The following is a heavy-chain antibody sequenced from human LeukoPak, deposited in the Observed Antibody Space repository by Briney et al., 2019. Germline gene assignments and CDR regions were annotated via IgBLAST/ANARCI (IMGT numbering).Heavy chain of an antibody. V-gene: IGHV3-9*01. CDR1: GFTFDGYA. D-gene: IGHD3-10*01. CDR3: AKDIGYGSTLGYYYGMDV. Sequence: PGGSLRLSCAASGFTFDGYAMHWVRQALGKGLEWVSGISWNSGSIGYADSVKGRFTISRDNAKNSLYLQMNSLRAEDTALYYCAKDIGYGSTLGYYYGMDVWGQGTTVTVSS. CDR2: ISWNSGSI. J-gene: IGHJ6*02.